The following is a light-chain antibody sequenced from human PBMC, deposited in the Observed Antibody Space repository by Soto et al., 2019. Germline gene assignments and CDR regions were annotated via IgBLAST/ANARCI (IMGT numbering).Light chain of an antibody. J-gene: IGKJ2*01. Sequence: AIQVTQSPSSLSASVGDRVTITCRASQAIRNNLGWYQHKPGKAPKLLIYAASLLQRGVPSRFSGSRSGTDFTLTISSLQPEDFATYYCLQEYTSPYTFGQGTKLEIK. V-gene: IGKV1-6*01. CDR2: AAS. CDR1: QAIRNN. CDR3: LQEYTSPYT.